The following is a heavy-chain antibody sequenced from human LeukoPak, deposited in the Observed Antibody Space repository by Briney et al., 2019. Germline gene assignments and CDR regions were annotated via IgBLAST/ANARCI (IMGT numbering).Heavy chain of an antibody. J-gene: IGHJ4*02. CDR3: ARDPTSTSYYDSSGYQDY. CDR2: IYYSGST. CDR1: GGPISSSSYY. D-gene: IGHD3-22*01. Sequence: SETLSLTCTVSGGPISSSSYYWGWIRQPPGKGLEWIGSIYYSGSTYYNPSLKSRVTISVDTSKNQFSLKLSSVTAADTAVYYCARDPTSTSYYDSSGYQDYWGQGTLVTVSS. V-gene: IGHV4-39*07.